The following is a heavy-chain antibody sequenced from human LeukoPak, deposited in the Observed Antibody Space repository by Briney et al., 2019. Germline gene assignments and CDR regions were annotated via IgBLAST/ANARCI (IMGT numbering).Heavy chain of an antibody. CDR1: GGSISNYY. J-gene: IGHJ5*02. V-gene: IGHV4-59*01. CDR3: ARGLFNYGDYDNWFDP. D-gene: IGHD4-17*01. CDR2: IYYTGNT. Sequence: SETLSLTCTVSGGSISNYYWNWIRQPPGKGLEWIGYIYYTGNTNYNPSLKSRVTISVDTSKNQFSLKLSSVTAADTAVYYCARGLFNYGDYDNWFDPWGQGTLVTVSS.